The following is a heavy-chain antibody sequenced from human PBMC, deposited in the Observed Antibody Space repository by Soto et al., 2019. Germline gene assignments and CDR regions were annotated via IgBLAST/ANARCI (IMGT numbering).Heavy chain of an antibody. J-gene: IGHJ4*02. CDR2: ISYDGSNK. CDR3: AREEGYYDSSGYALGYFDY. CDR1: GFTFSSYA. V-gene: IGHV3-30-3*01. D-gene: IGHD3-22*01. Sequence: QVQLVESGGGVVQPGRSLRLSCAASGFTFSSYAMHWVRQAPGKGLEWVAVISYDGSNKYYADSVKGRFTISSDNSKNTLYLQMNSLRAEDTAVYYCAREEGYYDSSGYALGYFDYWGQGTLVTVSS.